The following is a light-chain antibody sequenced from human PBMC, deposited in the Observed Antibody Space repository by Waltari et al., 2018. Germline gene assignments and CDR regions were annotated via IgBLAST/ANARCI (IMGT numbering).Light chain of an antibody. CDR3: AAWDDSLSGPI. V-gene: IGLV1-47*01. J-gene: IGLJ2*01. Sequence: QSVLTQPPSASGTPGQRVTISCSGSSSNIGSNYVYWYQHPPGTAPQVPTSTNHQRPSGLPDRFSGSKSGTSAYLAISGLRSEDEADYYCAAWDDSLSGPIFGGGTKLTVL. CDR2: TNH. CDR1: SSNIGSNY.